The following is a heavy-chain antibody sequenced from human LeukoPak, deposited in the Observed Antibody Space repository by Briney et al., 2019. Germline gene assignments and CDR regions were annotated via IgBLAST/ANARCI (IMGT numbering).Heavy chain of an antibody. V-gene: IGHV3-23*01. CDR1: GFTFSSYA. J-gene: IGHJ4*02. Sequence: PGGSLRLSCPASGFTFSSYAMSWVRQAPGKGLEWVSAISGSGGSTYYADSVKGRFTISRDNSKNTLYLEMNSLRAEDTAVYYCAKGRSGYDPYYFHYWGQGTLVTVSS. CDR2: ISGSGGST. D-gene: IGHD5-12*01. CDR3: AKGRSGYDPYYFHY.